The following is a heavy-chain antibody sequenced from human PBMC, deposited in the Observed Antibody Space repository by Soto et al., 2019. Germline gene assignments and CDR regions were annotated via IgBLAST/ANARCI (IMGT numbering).Heavy chain of an antibody. J-gene: IGHJ6*01. Sequence: GGSLRLSCAASGFTFSSYAMHWFRQAPGKGLEWVAVISYDGSNKYYADSVKGRFTISRDNSKNTLYLQMNSLRAEDTAVYYCARDRRYSEGVHAYHHYRLAGPAQRTTVPVSS. CDR2: ISYDGSNK. D-gene: IGHD1-1*01. V-gene: IGHV3-30-3*01. CDR3: ARDRRYSEGVHAYHHYRLAG. CDR1: GFTFSSYA.